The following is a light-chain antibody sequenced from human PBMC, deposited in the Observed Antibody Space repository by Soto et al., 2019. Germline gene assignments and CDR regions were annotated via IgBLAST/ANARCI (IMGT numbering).Light chain of an antibody. J-gene: IGLJ3*02. CDR1: SSDVGGYNY. V-gene: IGLV2-14*01. CDR3: SSYTCSSTRV. CDR2: DVS. Sequence: QSVLTQPASVSGSPGQSITISCTGTSSDVGGYNYVSWYQQHPGKAPKLMIYDVSNRPSGVSNRFSGSKSGNTASLTIYGLQAEDEADYYCSSYTCSSTRVFGGGTKDTVL.